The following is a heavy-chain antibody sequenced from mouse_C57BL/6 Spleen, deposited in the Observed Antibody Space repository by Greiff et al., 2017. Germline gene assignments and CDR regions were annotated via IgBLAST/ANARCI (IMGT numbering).Heavy chain of an antibody. CDR3: ASEDYSSSYEDFDY. CDR2: INPSSGYT. V-gene: IGHV1-4*01. D-gene: IGHD1-1*01. J-gene: IGHJ2*01. Sequence: QVQLQQSGAELARPGASVKMSCKASGYTFTSYTMHWVKQRPGQGLEWIGYINPSSGYTKYNQKFKDKATLTADKSSSTDLMQLSILTAEDSAVYYCASEDYSSSYEDFDYWGQGTTLTVSS. CDR1: GYTFTSYT.